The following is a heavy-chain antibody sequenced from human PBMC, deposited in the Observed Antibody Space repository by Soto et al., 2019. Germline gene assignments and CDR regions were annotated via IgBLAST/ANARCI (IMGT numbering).Heavy chain of an antibody. CDR3: ARFPSGTRGYDAFDI. Sequence: ASVKVSCKASGYTFTGYYMHWVRQAPGQGLEWMGWINPNSGGTNYAQKFQGWVTMTRDTSISTAYMELSRLRSDDTAVYYCARFPSGTRGYDAFDIWGQGTMVTVSS. V-gene: IGHV1-2*04. CDR1: GYTFTGYY. D-gene: IGHD3-10*01. J-gene: IGHJ3*02. CDR2: INPNSGGT.